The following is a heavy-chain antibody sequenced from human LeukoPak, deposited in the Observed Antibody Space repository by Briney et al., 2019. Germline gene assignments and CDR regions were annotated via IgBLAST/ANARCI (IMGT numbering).Heavy chain of an antibody. J-gene: IGHJ4*02. D-gene: IGHD5-18*01. V-gene: IGHV4-59*08. Sequence: SETLSLTCTVSGGSISTYYWSWIRQPPGKGLEWIGYIYYSGTTNYNPSLKSRVTISVDTSKNQFSLNLSSVTAADTAVYYCARRSLGYSYSIDSWGQGTLVTVSS. CDR3: ARRSLGYSYSIDS. CDR2: IYYSGTT. CDR1: GGSISTYY.